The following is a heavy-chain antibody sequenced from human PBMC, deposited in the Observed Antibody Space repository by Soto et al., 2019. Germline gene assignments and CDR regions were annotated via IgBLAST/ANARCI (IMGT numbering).Heavy chain of an antibody. Sequence: PGGSLRLSCAASGFTFSSYAMSWIRQAPGKGLEWVSYITNSGSMVYYADSVKGRFTISRDNAKNTLYLQMHSLRAEDTALYFCVRDRGYPDSFDVWGRGTMVTVSS. V-gene: IGHV3-48*04. D-gene: IGHD1-1*01. J-gene: IGHJ3*01. CDR1: GFTFSSYA. CDR3: VRDRGYPDSFDV. CDR2: ITNSGSMV.